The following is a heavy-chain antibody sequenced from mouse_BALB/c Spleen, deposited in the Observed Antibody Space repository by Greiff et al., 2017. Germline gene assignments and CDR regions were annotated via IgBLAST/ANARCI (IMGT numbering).Heavy chain of an antibody. Sequence: VQLQESGPGLVAPSQSLSITCTVSGFSLTSYGVHWVRQPPGKGLEWLGVIWAGGSTNYNSALMSRLSISKDNSKSQGFLKMNSLQTDDTAMYYCARGLLYGYDSYYYAMDYWGQGTSVTVSS. D-gene: IGHD2-2*01. CDR2: IWAGGST. V-gene: IGHV2-9*02. J-gene: IGHJ4*01. CDR1: GFSLTSYG. CDR3: ARGLLYGYDSYYYAMDY.